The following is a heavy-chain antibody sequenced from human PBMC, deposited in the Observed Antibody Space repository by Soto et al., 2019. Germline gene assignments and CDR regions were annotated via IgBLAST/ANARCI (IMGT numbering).Heavy chain of an antibody. V-gene: IGHV3-21*01. Sequence: PWGSLGLSCASSGFTLSSSNMNWVRQTPGKGLEWVSSISSASSYVYYADSVKGRFTISRNNGRNSLCLQMNSLRAEDTALYYCARTNGVNHGLDIGPQEPTVTVSS. CDR1: GFTLSSSN. CDR2: ISSASSYV. J-gene: IGHJ6*02. CDR3: ARTNGVNHGLDI. D-gene: IGHD3-10*01.